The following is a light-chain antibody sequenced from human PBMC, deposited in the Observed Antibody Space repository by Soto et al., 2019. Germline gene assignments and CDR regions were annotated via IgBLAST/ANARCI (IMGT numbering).Light chain of an antibody. J-gene: IGKJ3*01. CDR3: HQYGTAPLT. V-gene: IGKV3-20*01. Sequence: SLSPGERATPSCRASQSVAANYLAWYQQKRGQAPRLLIYGASSRATGIPDRFSGSGSGTDFTLTISRLEPEDFSVYYCHQYGTAPLTFGPGTKVDIK. CDR2: GAS. CDR1: QSVAANY.